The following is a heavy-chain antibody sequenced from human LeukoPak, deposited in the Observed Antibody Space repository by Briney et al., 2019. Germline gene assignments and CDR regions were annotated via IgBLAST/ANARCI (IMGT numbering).Heavy chain of an antibody. CDR2: INHSGST. J-gene: IGHJ5*02. V-gene: IGHV4-34*01. D-gene: IGHD1-26*01. Sequence: LRLSCAASGFTFSDYYMSWIRQPPGKGLEWIGEINHSGSTNYNPSLKSRVTLSVDSSKNQFSLNLNSVTAADTAIYYCATGATWGQGTLVTVSS. CDR1: GFTFSDYY. CDR3: ATGAT.